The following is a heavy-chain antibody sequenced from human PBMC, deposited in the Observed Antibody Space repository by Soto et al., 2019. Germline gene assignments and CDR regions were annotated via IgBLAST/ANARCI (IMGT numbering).Heavy chain of an antibody. CDR1: GFNFNIYD. D-gene: IGHD3-22*01. V-gene: IGHV3-30-3*01. J-gene: IGHJ4*02. Sequence: GGSLRLSCAASGFNFNIYDMHWVRQAPGKGLEWVSFISYDGSNKYYADSVKGRFTISRDNSKNTLYLQMNSLRAEDTAVYYCARDRSMIVVVPGYWGQGTLVTVS. CDR2: ISYDGSNK. CDR3: ARDRSMIVVVPGY.